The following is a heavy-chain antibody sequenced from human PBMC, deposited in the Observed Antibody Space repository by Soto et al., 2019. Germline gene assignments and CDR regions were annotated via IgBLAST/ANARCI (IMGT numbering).Heavy chain of an antibody. V-gene: IGHV4-34*01. CDR2: INHSGST. CDR3: ARAGPFYYGSGSYYYYYYGMDV. CDR1: GGSFSGYY. Sequence: SETLSLTCAVYGGSFSGYYWSWIRRPPGKGLEWIGEINHSGSTNYNPSLKSRVTISVDTSKNQFSLKLSSVTAADTAVYYCARAGPFYYGSGSYYYYYYGMDVWGQGTTVTVSS. D-gene: IGHD3-10*01. J-gene: IGHJ6*02.